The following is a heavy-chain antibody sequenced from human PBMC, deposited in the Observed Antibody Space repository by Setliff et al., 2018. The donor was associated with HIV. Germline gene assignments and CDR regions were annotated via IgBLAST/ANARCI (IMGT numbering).Heavy chain of an antibody. J-gene: IGHJ5*02. Sequence: HPGGSLRLSCVASGFTFNYHAMTWVRQAPGRGLEWVSGINGDGDSKYYADSVKGRFTISRDNSKDTLYLQMNDLRAEDTALYYCGKDYTRTFWEYNWYDLWGQGTQVTVSS. D-gene: IGHD3-3*01. V-gene: IGHV3-23*01. CDR3: GKDYTRTFWEYNWYDL. CDR1: GFTFNYHA. CDR2: INGDGDSK.